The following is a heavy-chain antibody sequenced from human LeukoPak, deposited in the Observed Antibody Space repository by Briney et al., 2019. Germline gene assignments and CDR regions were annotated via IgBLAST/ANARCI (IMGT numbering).Heavy chain of an antibody. CDR1: GYSFSNFW. CDR3: ARQQGEQQLVGDAFDM. CDR2: VYPGDSED. D-gene: IGHD6-13*01. V-gene: IGHV5-51*01. Sequence: RGESLKISCKASGYSFSNFWIGWVRQLPGKGLEWMGLVYPGDSEDRISPSFQGQVTISADKSITTAYLQWSSLKASDTAIYYCARQQGEQQLVGDAFDMWGQGTMVTVSS. J-gene: IGHJ3*02.